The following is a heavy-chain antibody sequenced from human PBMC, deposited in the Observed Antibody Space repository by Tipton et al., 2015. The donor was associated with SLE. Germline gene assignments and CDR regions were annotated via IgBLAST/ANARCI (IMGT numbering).Heavy chain of an antibody. J-gene: IGHJ6*03. V-gene: IGHV3-7*03. CDR1: GFTISHHY. D-gene: IGHD3-16*01. CDR3: GGGQYYYMDV. Sequence: SLRLSCAVSGFTISHHYMMWVRQAPGKGLEWVANINQDGSRKHYVDSVKGRFSISRDNAKNSGYVQLNSLRAEDTAVHYCGGGQYYYMDVWGEGTTVTISS. CDR2: INQDGSRK.